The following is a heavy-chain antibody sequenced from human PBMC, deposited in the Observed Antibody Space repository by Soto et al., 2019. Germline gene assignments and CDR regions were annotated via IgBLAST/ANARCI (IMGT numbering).Heavy chain of an antibody. CDR3: ARGPRYCSTTSCFSEVYWFDS. D-gene: IGHD2-2*01. V-gene: IGHV1-18*01. Sequence: ASVKVSCKASGYTFTSYGISWVRQAPGQGLEWRGWISAYNGNTNYAQKLQGRVTMTTDTSTSTAYMELRSLRSDDTAVYYCARGPRYCSTTSCFSEVYWFDSWGQGTLVTVSS. CDR2: ISAYNGNT. J-gene: IGHJ5*01. CDR1: GYTFTSYG.